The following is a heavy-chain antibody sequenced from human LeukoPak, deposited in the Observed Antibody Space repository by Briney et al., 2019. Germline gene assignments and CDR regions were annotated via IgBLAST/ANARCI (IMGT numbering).Heavy chain of an antibody. Sequence: GRSLRLSCAASGFTFSSHAMHWVRQAPGKGLEYVSSISSNGGSTYYANSVKGRFTISRDNSKNTMYLQMGSLRAEDMAVYYCARDRSRSGYLSFDFWGQGTLVTVSS. CDR1: GFTFSSHA. J-gene: IGHJ4*02. D-gene: IGHD3-22*01. CDR2: ISSNGGST. V-gene: IGHV3-64*01. CDR3: ARDRSRSGYLSFDF.